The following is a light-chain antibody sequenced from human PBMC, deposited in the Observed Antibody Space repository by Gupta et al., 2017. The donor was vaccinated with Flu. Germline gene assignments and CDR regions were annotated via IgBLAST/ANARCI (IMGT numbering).Light chain of an antibody. J-gene: IGKJ3*01. V-gene: IGKV3-20*01. Sequence: EIVLTQSPGTLSLSPGERAPLSCRASQSVSSSYLAWYQQNPGQAPRLLIYGAASRATGIPDRFSGSGSGTDFTLTIRRLGPEDFAVYYCQQDDSSFFTCGHGTKVDIK. CDR1: QSVSSSY. CDR3: QQDDSSFFT. CDR2: GAA.